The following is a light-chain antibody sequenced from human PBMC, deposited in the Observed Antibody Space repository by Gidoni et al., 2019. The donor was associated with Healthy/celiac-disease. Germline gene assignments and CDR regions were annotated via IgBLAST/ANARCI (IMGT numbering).Light chain of an antibody. J-gene: IGKJ1*01. Sequence: PGTLSLSPGERATLSCRASQSVSSSYLAWYQQKPGQAPRLLIYGASSRATGIPDRFSGSGSGTDFTLTISRLEPEDCAVYYCQQYGSSPPWTFGQGTKVEIK. V-gene: IGKV3-20*01. CDR1: QSVSSSY. CDR3: QQYGSSPPWT. CDR2: GAS.